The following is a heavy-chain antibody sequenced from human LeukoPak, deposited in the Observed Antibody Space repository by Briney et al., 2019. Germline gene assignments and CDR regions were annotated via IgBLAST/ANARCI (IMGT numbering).Heavy chain of an antibody. Sequence: QTGGSLRLSCAASGFTFSSYAMSWVRQAPGKGLEWVSAISGSGGSTYYADSVKGRFTISRDNSKNTLYLQMNSLRAEDTAVYYCAKGITMVRGPLRPGLPDYYYYGMDVWGQGTTVTVSS. CDR3: AKGITMVRGPLRPGLPDYYYYGMDV. V-gene: IGHV3-23*01. D-gene: IGHD3-10*01. CDR1: GFTFSSYA. J-gene: IGHJ6*02. CDR2: ISGSGGST.